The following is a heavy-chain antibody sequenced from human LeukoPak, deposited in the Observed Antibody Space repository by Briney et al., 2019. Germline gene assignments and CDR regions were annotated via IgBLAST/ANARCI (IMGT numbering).Heavy chain of an antibody. Sequence: PGGPLRLSCAASGFTVSNNYMIWVRQAPGKGLEWVSVIYGDDSTFYADSVKGRFTISRDNSKNTLYLQMNSLRAEDTAVYYCASKNIVVVTASLHYRFDPWGQGTLVTVSS. CDR1: GFTVSNNY. CDR2: IYGDDST. CDR3: ASKNIVVVTASLHYRFDP. V-gene: IGHV3-66*01. D-gene: IGHD2-21*02. J-gene: IGHJ5*02.